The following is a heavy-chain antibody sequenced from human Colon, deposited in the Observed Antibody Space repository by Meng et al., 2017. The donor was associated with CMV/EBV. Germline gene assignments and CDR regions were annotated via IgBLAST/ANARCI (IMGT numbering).Heavy chain of an antibody. D-gene: IGHD4-17*01. CDR1: SISSNTYY. CDR3: ARLDGATAPRSLNYFDY. J-gene: IGHJ4*02. V-gene: IGHV4-39*01. Sequence: SISSNTYYWGWVRQSPEKALEWIGRIHSSGSTHYNPSLKSRVSISADTSRNQFSLRLSSVTAADTAVYFCARLDGATAPRSLNYFDYWGQGTLVTVSS. CDR2: IHSSGST.